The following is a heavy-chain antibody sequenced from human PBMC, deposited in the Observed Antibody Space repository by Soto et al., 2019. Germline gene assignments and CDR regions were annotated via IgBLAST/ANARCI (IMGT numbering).Heavy chain of an antibody. CDR2: IGVQNGNR. V-gene: IGHV1-18*01. CDR1: GYSFITYG. Sequence: QAQLEQSGTEVKKPGASVKVSCQASGYSFITYGISWVRQAPGQGLEWVGWIGVQNGNRENAQRFKGRVTMTTDTSTSTAYLELRSLRSDDTAVYYCAREDGSSGYYYYGRMDVGGQGTTVIVS. D-gene: IGHD6-19*01. J-gene: IGHJ6*02. CDR3: AREDGSSGYYYYGRMDV.